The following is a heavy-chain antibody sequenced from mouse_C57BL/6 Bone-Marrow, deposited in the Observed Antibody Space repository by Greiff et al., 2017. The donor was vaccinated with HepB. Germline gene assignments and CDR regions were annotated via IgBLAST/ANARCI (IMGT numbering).Heavy chain of an antibody. V-gene: IGHV1-82*01. Sequence: QVQLQQSGPELVKPGASVKISCKASGYAFSSSWMNWVKQRPGKGLEWIGRIYPGDGDTNYNGKFKGKATLTADKSSSTAYMQLSSLASEDSAVYFGGGSSYPFAYWGQGTLVTVSA. CDR3: GGSSYPFAY. J-gene: IGHJ3*01. CDR2: IYPGDGDT. CDR1: GYAFSSSW. D-gene: IGHD1-1*01.